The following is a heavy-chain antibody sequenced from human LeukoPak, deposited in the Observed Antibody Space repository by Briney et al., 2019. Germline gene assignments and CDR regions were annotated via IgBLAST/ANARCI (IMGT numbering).Heavy chain of an antibody. CDR3: ARGGVGARFLDY. D-gene: IGHD1-26*01. J-gene: IGHJ4*02. Sequence: GGTLRLSCAASGFTFSSYGMSWVRQAPGKGLEWVSAISGSGGSTYYADSVKGRFTISRDNAKNSLYLQMNSLRAEDTAVYYCARGGVGARFLDYWGQGTLVTVSS. CDR2: ISGSGGST. CDR1: GFTFSSYG. V-gene: IGHV3-23*01.